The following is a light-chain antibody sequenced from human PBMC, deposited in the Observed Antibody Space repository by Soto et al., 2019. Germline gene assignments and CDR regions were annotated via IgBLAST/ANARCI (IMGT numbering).Light chain of an antibody. CDR3: QAWDSSTDVV. CDR1: KLGDKY. Sequence: SYELTQPPSVSVSQGQTASITCSGDKLGDKYACWYQQKPGQSPVLVIYQDSKRPSGIPERFSGSNSGNTATLTISGTQAMDEADYYCQAWDSSTDVVFDGGTKLTVL. J-gene: IGLJ2*01. CDR2: QDS. V-gene: IGLV3-1*01.